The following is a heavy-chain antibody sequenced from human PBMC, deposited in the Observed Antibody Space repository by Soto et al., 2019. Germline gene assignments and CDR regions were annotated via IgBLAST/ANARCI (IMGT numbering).Heavy chain of an antibody. Sequence: GGSLRLSCAASGFTFSTYSMNWVRQATGKGLECVSFISSNGETIYDADSVKGRRARCRDNANNELFLQMNGVTAEERGGYYGGRDVRLQGHWGQ. V-gene: IGHV3-48*01. J-gene: IGHJ1*01. D-gene: IGHD4-4*01. CDR1: GFTFSTYS. CDR3: GRDVRLQGH. CDR2: ISSNGETI.